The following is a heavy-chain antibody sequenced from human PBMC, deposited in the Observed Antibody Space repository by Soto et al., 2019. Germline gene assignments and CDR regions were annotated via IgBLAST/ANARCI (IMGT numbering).Heavy chain of an antibody. D-gene: IGHD3-16*01. J-gene: IGHJ5*02. CDR3: AKTKEGGFDP. CDR2: INHSGST. Sequence: SETLSLTCAVYGGSFIDYYWSWIRQSPGRGLEWIGEINHSGSTNYNPSLKSRVIISVDTSKNQFFLKLTSVTATDTAVYYCAKTKEGGFDPWGQGILVTVSS. CDR1: GGSFIDYY. V-gene: IGHV4-34*01.